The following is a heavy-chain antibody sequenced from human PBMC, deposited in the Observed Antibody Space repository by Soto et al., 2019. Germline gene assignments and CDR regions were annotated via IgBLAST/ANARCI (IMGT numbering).Heavy chain of an antibody. V-gene: IGHV4-61*01. J-gene: IGHJ6*02. CDR1: GGSVSSGSYY. CDR3: ARAAEYSSSDYYYYGMDV. CDR2: IYYSGST. Sequence: QVQLQESGPGLVKPSETLSLTCTVSGGSVSSGSYYWSWIRQPPGKGLEWIGYIYYSGSTNYNPSLNSRAAISVDTSKTKFALKLSSVTAADTAVYYCARAAEYSSSDYYYYGMDVWGQGTTVTVSS. D-gene: IGHD6-6*01.